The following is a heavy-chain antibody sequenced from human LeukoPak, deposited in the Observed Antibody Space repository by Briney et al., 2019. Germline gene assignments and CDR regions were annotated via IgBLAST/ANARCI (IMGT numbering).Heavy chain of an antibody. CDR3: ARHKTITIFGVVPNWFDP. CDR2: FDPEDGET. D-gene: IGHD3-3*01. CDR1: GYTLTELS. V-gene: IGHV1-24*01. J-gene: IGHJ5*02. Sequence: ASVKVSCKVSGYTLTELSMHWVRQAPGKGLEWMGGFDPEDGETIYAQKFQGRVTMTEDTSTDTAYMELSSLRSEDTAVYYCARHKTITIFGVVPNWFDPWGQGALVTVSS.